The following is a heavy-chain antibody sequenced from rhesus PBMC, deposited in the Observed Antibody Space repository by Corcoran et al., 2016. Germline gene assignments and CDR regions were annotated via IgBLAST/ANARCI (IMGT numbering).Heavy chain of an antibody. Sequence: EVQLVETGGGLVQPGGSLKLSCAASGFTFSSYGMSWVRQAPGKGLEGVSAINSGGGTTNCADSGKGRLTLSIDNSKNTLSLQMNSLRAEDTAVYYCAKYPAITRRSGGFDYWGQGFLVTVSS. CDR3: AKYPAITRRSGGFDY. D-gene: IGHD3-9*01. J-gene: IGHJ4*01. CDR1: GFTFSSYG. V-gene: IGHV3S5*01. CDR2: INSGGGTT.